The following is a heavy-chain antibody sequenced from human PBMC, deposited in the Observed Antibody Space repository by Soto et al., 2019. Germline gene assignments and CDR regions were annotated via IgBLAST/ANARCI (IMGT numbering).Heavy chain of an antibody. D-gene: IGHD6-13*01. CDR1: GYTFAGYY. CDR2: INPLTGDT. V-gene: IGHV1-2*02. J-gene: IGHJ4*02. CDR3: ARQQDRGIVAGGFDS. Sequence: ASVKVSCKASGYTFAGYYLHWVRQAPGQELEWMRWINPLTGDTNFAQKFHGRVSMTRDTSISTAYMELSRLISDDTAAYYCARQQDRGIVAGGFDSWGQGTLVTVST.